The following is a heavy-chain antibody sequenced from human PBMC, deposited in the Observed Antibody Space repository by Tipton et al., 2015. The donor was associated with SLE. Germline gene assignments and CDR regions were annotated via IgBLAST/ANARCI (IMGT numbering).Heavy chain of an antibody. CDR2: IYYSGST. D-gene: IGHD5-24*01. CDR3: ARIEETASIFDT. Sequence: LRLSCTVSGDSIRSNTFYWAWVRQSPGKGLEWIGTIYYSGSTYYSPSLKSRVTMSVYTSQSQFYLKLSSVTVADTAVYYCARIEETASIFDTWGQGTLVAVTS. CDR1: GDSIRSNTFY. V-gene: IGHV4-39*01. J-gene: IGHJ4*02.